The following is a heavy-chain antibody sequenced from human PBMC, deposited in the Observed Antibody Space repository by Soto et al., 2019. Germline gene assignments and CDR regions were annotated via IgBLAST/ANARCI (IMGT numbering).Heavy chain of an antibody. CDR1: GYFLTALS. J-gene: IGHJ4*02. D-gene: IGHD1-26*01. CDR3: AHGEGIVKSIVYFDS. CDR2: FDREDGET. V-gene: IGHV1-24*01. Sequence: XSVKVSCKVSGYFLTALSIHWVRQAPGKGLEWMGGFDREDGETIYAQKFQGRVTMTEDTSTDSAYMELSSLTSEDTAIYYCAHGEGIVKSIVYFDSWGQGTLVTAPQ.